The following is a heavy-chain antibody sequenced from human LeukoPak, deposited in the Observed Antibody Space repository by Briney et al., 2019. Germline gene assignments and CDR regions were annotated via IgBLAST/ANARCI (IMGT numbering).Heavy chain of an antibody. CDR3: ARDKAAITIFGVVKYAFDI. J-gene: IGHJ3*02. D-gene: IGHD3-3*01. CDR2: ISSSSSYI. CDR1: GFTFSSYS. Sequence: GGSLRLSCAASGFTFSSYSMNWVRQAPGKGLEWVSSISSSSSYIYYADSVKGRFTISRDNAKNSLYLQMNSLRAEDTAVYYCARDKAAITIFGVVKYAFDIWGQGTMVTVSS. V-gene: IGHV3-21*01.